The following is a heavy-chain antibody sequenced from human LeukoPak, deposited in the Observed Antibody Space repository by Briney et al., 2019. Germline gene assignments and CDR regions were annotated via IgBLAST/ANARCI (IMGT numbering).Heavy chain of an antibody. Sequence: SETLSLTCTVSGGSISSSSYYWGWIRQPPGKGLEWIGSIYYSGSTYYNPSLKSRVTISVDTSKNQFSLKLSSVTAADTAVYYCARYFVGSSLRFAFDYWGQGTLVTVSS. CDR1: GGSISSSSYY. J-gene: IGHJ4*02. D-gene: IGHD2-15*01. CDR2: IYYSGST. CDR3: ARYFVGSSLRFAFDY. V-gene: IGHV4-39*01.